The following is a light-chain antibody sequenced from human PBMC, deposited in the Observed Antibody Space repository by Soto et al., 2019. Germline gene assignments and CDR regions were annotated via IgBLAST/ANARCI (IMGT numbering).Light chain of an antibody. Sequence: EIVLTKSPGTLSLSPGERATLSCRASQSVASNYLAWYQQKPGQAPRLLIYGASSRATGIPDRFRGSGSGTDFTLTISSLETEDFAVYNCQQYSRSPWTFGQGTNVEIK. CDR2: GAS. V-gene: IGKV3-20*01. J-gene: IGKJ1*01. CDR1: QSVASNY. CDR3: QQYSRSPWT.